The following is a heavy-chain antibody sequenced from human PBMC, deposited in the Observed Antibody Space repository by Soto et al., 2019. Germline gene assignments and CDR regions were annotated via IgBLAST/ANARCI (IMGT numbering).Heavy chain of an antibody. CDR3: ASSADNSGLYYFEY. V-gene: IGHV1-69*13. J-gene: IGHJ4*01. D-gene: IGHD6-19*01. Sequence: SVKVSCKAARGTFRSYAISWVRHAPRQGIAWMGGIIPIFGTANYAQQFQGRVTITAEESTSTVYMEVSSLRSADTAVYYCASSADNSGLYYFEYWG. CDR1: RGTFRSYA. CDR2: IIPIFGTA.